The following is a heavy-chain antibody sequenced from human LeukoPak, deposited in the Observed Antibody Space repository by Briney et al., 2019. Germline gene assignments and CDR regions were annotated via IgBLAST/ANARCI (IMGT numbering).Heavy chain of an antibody. D-gene: IGHD2-2*01. V-gene: IGHV3-23*01. Sequence: GGSLRLSCAASGFTFSSYAMSWVRQAPGKGLEWVSAISGSGGSTYYADSVKRRFTISRDNSKNTLYLQMNSLRAEDTAVYYCAKDICSSTSCYDLTFDYWGQGTLVTVSS. CDR1: GFTFSSYA. CDR3: AKDICSSTSCYDLTFDY. CDR2: ISGSGGST. J-gene: IGHJ4*02.